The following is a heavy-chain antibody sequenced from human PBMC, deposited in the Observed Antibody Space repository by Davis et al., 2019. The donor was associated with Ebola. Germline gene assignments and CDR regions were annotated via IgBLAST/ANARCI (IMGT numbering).Heavy chain of an antibody. CDR2: IYHSGST. CDR3: ARGNYGDYIVLYYYNMDV. Sequence: GSLRLSCAVSGGSISSSNWWSWVRQPPGKGLEWIGEIYHSGSTNYNPSLKSRVTISVDKSKNQFSLKLSSVTAADTAVYYCARGNYGDYIVLYYYNMDVWGQGTTVTVSS. D-gene: IGHD4-17*01. J-gene: IGHJ6*02. V-gene: IGHV4-4*02. CDR1: GGSISSSNW.